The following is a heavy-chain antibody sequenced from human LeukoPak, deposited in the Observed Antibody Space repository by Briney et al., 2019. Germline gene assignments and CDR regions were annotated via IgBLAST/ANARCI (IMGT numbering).Heavy chain of an antibody. CDR1: GFTFSSYS. CDR2: ISSSSSYI. CDR3: ARGHGGYYYDHPDY. V-gene: IGHV3-21*01. J-gene: IGHJ4*02. Sequence: PGGSLRLSCAASGFTFSSYSMNWVRQAPGKGLEWVSSISSSSSYIYYADSVKGRFTISRDNAKNSLYLQMNSLRAEDTAVYYCARGHGGYYYDHPDYWGQGTLVTVSS. D-gene: IGHD3-22*01.